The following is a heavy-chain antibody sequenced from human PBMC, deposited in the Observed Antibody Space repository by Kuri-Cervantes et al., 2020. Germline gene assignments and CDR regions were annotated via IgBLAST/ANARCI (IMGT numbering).Heavy chain of an antibody. CDR2: INSDGSST. D-gene: IGHD4-17*01. CDR1: GFTFSSCW. Sequence: GESLKISCAASGFTFSSCWMHWVRQAPGKGLVWVSRINSDGSSTSYADSVKGRFTISRDNAKNTLYLQMNSLRAEDTAVYYCARSTVTKRMDWGQGTLVTVSS. J-gene: IGHJ4*02. V-gene: IGHV3-74*01. CDR3: ARSTVTKRMD.